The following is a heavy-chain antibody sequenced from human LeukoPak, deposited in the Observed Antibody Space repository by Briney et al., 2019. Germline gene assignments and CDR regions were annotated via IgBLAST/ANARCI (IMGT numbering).Heavy chain of an antibody. CDR2: IDPSDSYT. CDR1: GYSFTSYW. Sequence: GESLKISCKGSGYSFTSYWISWVRLMPGKGLEWMGRIDPSDSYTNYSPSFQGHVTISADKSISTAYLQWSSLKASDTAMYYCAAGYCSGGSCYSADDYYYYGMDVWGQGTTVTVSS. J-gene: IGHJ6*02. V-gene: IGHV5-10-1*01. D-gene: IGHD2-15*01. CDR3: AAGYCSGGSCYSADDYYYYGMDV.